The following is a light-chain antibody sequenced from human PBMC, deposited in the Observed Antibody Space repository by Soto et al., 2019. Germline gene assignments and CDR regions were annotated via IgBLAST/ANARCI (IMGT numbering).Light chain of an antibody. CDR1: SSDVGRYNY. CDR3: TSFTSSATHV. J-gene: IGLJ1*01. CDR2: EVN. Sequence: QSVLTQPASVSGSPGQSIIISCTGTSSDVGRYNYVSWYQQHPGKAPKLIIYEVNNRPSEISNRFSGSKSANTASLTISGLQAEDEADYYCTSFTSSATHVFGTGTKVTVL. V-gene: IGLV2-14*01.